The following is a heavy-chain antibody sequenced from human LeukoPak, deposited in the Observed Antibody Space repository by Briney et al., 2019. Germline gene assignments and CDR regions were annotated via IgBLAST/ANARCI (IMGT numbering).Heavy chain of an antibody. D-gene: IGHD3-10*01. CDR2: IRSGGST. V-gene: IGHV3-53*01. J-gene: IGHJ3*01. Sequence: PGGSLRLSCAASGFTVSSSYMTRVRPAPGKGLEWVSVIRSGGSTVYADYVKGRFTISRDNSKNTLYLQLNSLRAEDTAVYYCAREGSGRTAYNDGLDVWGQGTMVTVSS. CDR1: GFTVSSSY. CDR3: AREGSGRTAYNDGLDV.